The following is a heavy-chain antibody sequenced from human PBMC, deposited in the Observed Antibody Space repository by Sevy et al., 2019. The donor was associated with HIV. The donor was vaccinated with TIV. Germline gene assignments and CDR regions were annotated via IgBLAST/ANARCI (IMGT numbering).Heavy chain of an antibody. V-gene: IGHV3-21*01. Sequence: GGSLRLSCAASGFTFSSYSMNWVRQAPGKGLEWVSSISSSSSYIYYADSVKGRFTISRDNAKNSLYLQMNSLRAEDTAVYYCARDQSIYAFDIWGQGTMVTVSS. D-gene: IGHD3-3*02. CDR2: ISSSSSYI. J-gene: IGHJ3*02. CDR3: ARDQSIYAFDI. CDR1: GFTFSSYS.